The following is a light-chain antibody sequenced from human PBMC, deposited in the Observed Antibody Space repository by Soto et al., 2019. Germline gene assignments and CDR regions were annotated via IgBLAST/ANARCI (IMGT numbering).Light chain of an antibody. CDR2: YAS. Sequence: EISLCQCSVTLPWSLVARPALPCRASRSICIYLDWYQHKPGQPPRLLIYYASNRATGVPVRFSGSGSGTEFTLTISSLEAEDFAVYYCQQDNNWPLFGGGTKVDIK. CDR3: QQDNNWPL. J-gene: IGKJ4*01. V-gene: IGKV3-11*01. CDR1: RSICIY.